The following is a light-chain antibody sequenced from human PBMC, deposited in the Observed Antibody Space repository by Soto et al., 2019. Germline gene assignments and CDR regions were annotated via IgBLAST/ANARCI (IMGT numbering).Light chain of an antibody. V-gene: IGLV2-14*01. CDR3: CSYASGGTYVV. J-gene: IGLJ2*01. CDR2: EVS. CDR1: SSDVGGYNY. Sequence: QSALTQPASVSGSPGQSITISCTGTSSDVGGYNYVCWYQQHPGKAPRLMIYEVSNRPSGVSNRFSGSKSGNTASLTISGLQAEDEADYYCCSYASGGTYVVFGGGTKLTVL.